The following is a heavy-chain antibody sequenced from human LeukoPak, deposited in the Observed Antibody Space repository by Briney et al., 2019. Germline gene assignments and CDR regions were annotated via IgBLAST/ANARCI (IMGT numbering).Heavy chain of an antibody. CDR3: ARDKIVGPTHFDC. CDR1: GFTFTNFW. D-gene: IGHD1-26*01. CDR2: INQDGSEK. Sequence: GGSLRLSCAASGFTFTNFWMSWVRQAPGKGLEWVANINQDGSEKGYVDSVKGRFTISRDNAENSLYLQMSSLRGEDTAVYYCARDKIVGPTHFDCWGQGTLVTVSS. V-gene: IGHV3-7*01. J-gene: IGHJ4*02.